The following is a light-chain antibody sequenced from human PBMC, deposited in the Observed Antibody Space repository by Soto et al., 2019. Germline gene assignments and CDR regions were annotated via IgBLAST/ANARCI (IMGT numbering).Light chain of an antibody. CDR2: TAS. V-gene: IGKV1-39*01. CDR1: QRLHKY. CDR3: PHNFSTSYT. J-gene: IGKJ2*01. Sequence: DIQMTQSPSSLSASVGDSVTIPCRASQRLHKYLHWYQQKSGRAPMLLIHTASSLHSGVPSRFSGSGSASSITLTISCLQPAEFETYVCPHNFSTSYTCSQG.